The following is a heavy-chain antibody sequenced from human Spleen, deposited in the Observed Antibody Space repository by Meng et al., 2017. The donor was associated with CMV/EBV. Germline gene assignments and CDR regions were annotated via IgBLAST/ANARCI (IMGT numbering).Heavy chain of an antibody. V-gene: IGHV3-21*01. CDR2: ISTTSTYI. CDR1: GFTFNAFS. J-gene: IGHJ6*02. D-gene: IGHD3-3*01. CDR3: AGFGVAITNGLDV. Sequence: GESLKISCAASGFTFNAFSMNWVRQAPGKGLEWVSSISTTSTYIYYADSVKGRLTISRDNAKNSLYLEMNSLRVEDTAVYYCAGFGVAITNGLDVWGQGTTVTVSS.